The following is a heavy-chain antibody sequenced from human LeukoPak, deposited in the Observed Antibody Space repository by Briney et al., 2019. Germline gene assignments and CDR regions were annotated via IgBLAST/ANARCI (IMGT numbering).Heavy chain of an antibody. D-gene: IGHD1-26*01. Sequence: PSETLSLTCTVSGGSISSYYWSWIRQPPGKGLEWIGYIYYTGNTNYNPSLKSRVTISVDTSKNQFSLNLSSVTAADTAIYYCARLGGATSPFGYWGQGTLVAVSS. V-gene: IGHV4-59*08. CDR1: GGSISSYY. J-gene: IGHJ4*02. CDR2: IYYTGNT. CDR3: ARLGGATSPFGY.